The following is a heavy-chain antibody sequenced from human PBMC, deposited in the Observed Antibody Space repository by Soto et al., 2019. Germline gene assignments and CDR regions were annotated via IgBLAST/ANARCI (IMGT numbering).Heavy chain of an antibody. Sequence: GASLRLSCAASGFTFSSYAMSWVRQSPGKGLEWVSAISSSGGSTYYPDSVKGRFTISRDNSKNTLFLQMNSLRAEDTAVYYCKNRESPTRPWGHAFDVWGQGTMVTAS. V-gene: IGHV3-23*01. CDR1: GFTFSSYA. CDR3: KNRESPTRPWGHAFDV. J-gene: IGHJ3*01. CDR2: ISSSGGST. D-gene: IGHD3-16*01.